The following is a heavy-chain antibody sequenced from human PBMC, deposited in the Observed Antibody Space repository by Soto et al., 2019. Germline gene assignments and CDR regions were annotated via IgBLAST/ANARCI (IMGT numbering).Heavy chain of an antibody. D-gene: IGHD3-22*01. CDR3: ARDSSGRHDY. J-gene: IGHJ4*02. Sequence: SETLSLTCAVSGGSISSGGYSWSWIRQPPGKGLEWIGYIYHGGATTYNASLKSRVTISVDTSKNQFFLKVNSVTAADTAVYFCARDSSGRHDYWGQGTPVTVSS. V-gene: IGHV4-61*08. CDR2: IYHGGAT. CDR1: GGSISSGGYS.